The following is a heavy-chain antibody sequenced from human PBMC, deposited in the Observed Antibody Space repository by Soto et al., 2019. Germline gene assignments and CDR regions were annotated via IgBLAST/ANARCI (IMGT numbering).Heavy chain of an antibody. Sequence: PGGSLRLSCAASGFTFSNAWMSWVRQAPGKGLEWVGRIKSKTDGGTTDYAAPVKGRFTISRDDSKNTLYLQMNSLRAEDTAVYYCARDSFSRTYYYYYMEVWGKGTTVTVSS. V-gene: IGHV3-15*01. CDR2: IKSKTDGGTT. D-gene: IGHD3-3*02. CDR1: GFTFSNAW. CDR3: ARDSFSRTYYYYYMEV. J-gene: IGHJ6*03.